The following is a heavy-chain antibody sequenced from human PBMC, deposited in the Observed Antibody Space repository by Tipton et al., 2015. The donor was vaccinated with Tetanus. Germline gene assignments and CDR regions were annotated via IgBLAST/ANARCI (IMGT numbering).Heavy chain of an antibody. J-gene: IGHJ3*01. CDR2: VYNDWDI. V-gene: IGHV4-4*09. CDR3: AWLTGARSFDV. Sequence: GLVKPSETLSLTCTVSGVSVRDDCWSWIRQPPGKRLEWVGYVYNDWDINYNPSLASRVALSIDTYENQISLRLNFVSVADTAVYYCAWLTGARSFDVWGQGTAVTVSS. D-gene: IGHD1-20*01. CDR1: GVSVRDDC.